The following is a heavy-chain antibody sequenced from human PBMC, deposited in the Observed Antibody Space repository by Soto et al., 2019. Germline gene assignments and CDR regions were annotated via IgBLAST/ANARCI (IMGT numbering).Heavy chain of an antibody. J-gene: IGHJ4*02. CDR3: ARGDRQAGYSSSWVFDY. V-gene: IGHV4-31*03. Sequence: QVQLRESGPGLVKPSQTLSLTCTVSGGSINSGGYYWTWIRLHTGQGLACIGYMYYSGSTYYNPFLRSRVSSSADTSENHFSLKLSSGTAADTAGELCARGDRQAGYSSSWVFDYWGQGTLVNVSS. D-gene: IGHD6-13*01. CDR1: GGSINSGGYY. CDR2: MYYSGST.